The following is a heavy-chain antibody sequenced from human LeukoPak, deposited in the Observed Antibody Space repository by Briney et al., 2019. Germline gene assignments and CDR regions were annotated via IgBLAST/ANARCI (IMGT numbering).Heavy chain of an antibody. V-gene: IGHV1-46*01. CDR3: ARGGDGDVWGSYRYTYFDY. D-gene: IGHD3-16*02. CDR2: INPSGGST. CDR1: GYTFTSYY. J-gene: IGHJ4*02. Sequence: GASVKVSCKASGYTFTSYYMHWVRQAPGQGLEWMGIINPSGGSTSYAQKFQGRVTMTRDTSTSTVYMELSSLRSEDTAVYYCARGGDGDVWGSYRYTYFDYWGQGTLVTVSS.